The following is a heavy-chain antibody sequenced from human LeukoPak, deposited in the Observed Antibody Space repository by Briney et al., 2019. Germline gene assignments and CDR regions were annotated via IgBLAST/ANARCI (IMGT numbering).Heavy chain of an antibody. Sequence: SETLSLTCTVSGGSISSYHWSWIRQPPGKGLEWIGCIYYSGSTNYNPSLKSRVTISVDTSKNQFSLKLSSVTAADTAVYYCARIGYCSGGSCYTWFDPWGQGTLVTVSS. CDR3: ARIGYCSGGSCYTWFDP. CDR2: IYYSGST. CDR1: GGSISSYH. D-gene: IGHD2-15*01. V-gene: IGHV4-59*01. J-gene: IGHJ5*02.